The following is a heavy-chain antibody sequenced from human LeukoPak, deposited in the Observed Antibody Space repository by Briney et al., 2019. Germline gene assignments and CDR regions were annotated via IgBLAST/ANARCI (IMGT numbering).Heavy chain of an antibody. CDR1: GFTVSTNY. V-gene: IGHV3-66*01. CDR2: IYSGGST. J-gene: IGHJ1*01. CDR3: RSESRS. D-gene: IGHD5/OR15-5a*01. Sequence: GGSLRLSCAASGFTVSTNYMSWVRQAPGKGLEWVSVIYSGGSTDYADSVKGRFTISRDNSKNTLYLQMNSLRDEDTAVYYCRSESRSWGQGPLVIVSS.